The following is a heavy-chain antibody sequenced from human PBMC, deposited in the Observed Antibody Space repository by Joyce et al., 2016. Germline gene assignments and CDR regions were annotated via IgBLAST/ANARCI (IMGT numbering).Heavy chain of an antibody. Sequence: EVQLVESGGGLVKPGGSLGLSCAGSGFTFSYYSMNWVRQAPGKGLEWVSSISTRRDYIYYADAVKGRFSISRDNAKSSLYLQMNSLRAEDTAVYYCVRDSGDFDFWGQGTLVTVSS. CDR1: GFTFSYYS. V-gene: IGHV3-21*01. J-gene: IGHJ4*02. CDR3: VRDSGDFDF. CDR2: ISTRRDYI.